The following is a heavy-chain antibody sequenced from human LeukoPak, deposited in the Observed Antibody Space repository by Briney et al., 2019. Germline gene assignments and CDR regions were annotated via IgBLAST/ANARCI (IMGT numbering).Heavy chain of an antibody. CDR3: ARIVVVPAALPYYYYMDV. CDR1: GFTFSSYW. CDR2: IKQDGSEK. Sequence: PGGSLRLSCAASGFTFSSYWMSWVRQAPGKGLEWVANIKQDGSEKYYVDSVKGRFTISRDNAKNSLYLQMNSLRAEDTAVYYCARIVVVPAALPYYYYMDVWGKGTTVTVSS. D-gene: IGHD2-2*01. V-gene: IGHV3-7*01. J-gene: IGHJ6*03.